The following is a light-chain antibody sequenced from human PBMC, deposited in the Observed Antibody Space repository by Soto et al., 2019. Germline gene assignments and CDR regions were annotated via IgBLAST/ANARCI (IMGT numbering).Light chain of an antibody. Sequence: EIVMKHSPATLSVSPGERATRSCTAIQSVSGNVAWYQQQPAQAPRLLIHGASTRDTGIPARFSGSGSGTEFTLTISSLQSEDFAVYYCQQYKNWPPITCGQGTRLEIK. CDR3: QQYKNWPPIT. V-gene: IGKV3-15*01. J-gene: IGKJ5*01. CDR2: GAS. CDR1: QSVSGN.